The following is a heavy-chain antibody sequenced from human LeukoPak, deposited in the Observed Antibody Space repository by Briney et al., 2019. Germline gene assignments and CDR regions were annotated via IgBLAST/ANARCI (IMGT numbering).Heavy chain of an antibody. CDR3: ARNMDYYGSGRD. Sequence: SETLSLTCTVSGDSISSSSYYWGWIRQPPGKGLEWIGSIYYSGNTYYNPSLKSRVTISVDTSKNQFSLKLSSVTAADTAVYYCARNMDYYGSGRDWGQGTLVTVSS. J-gene: IGHJ4*02. D-gene: IGHD3-10*01. CDR2: IYYSGNT. V-gene: IGHV4-39*07. CDR1: GDSISSSSYY.